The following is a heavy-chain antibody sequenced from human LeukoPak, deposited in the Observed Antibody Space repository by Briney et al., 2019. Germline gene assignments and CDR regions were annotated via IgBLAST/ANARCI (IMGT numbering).Heavy chain of an antibody. V-gene: IGHV1-46*01. Sequence: GASVKVSCKASGHTFTSYYMHWVRQAPGQGLEWMGIINPSGGSTSYAQKFQGRVTMTRDTSTSTVYMELSSLRSEDTAVYYCARELIPSHIPPYGMDVWGQGTTVTVSS. J-gene: IGHJ6*02. CDR1: GHTFTSYY. CDR2: INPSGGST. D-gene: IGHD2-8*01. CDR3: ARELIPSHIPPYGMDV.